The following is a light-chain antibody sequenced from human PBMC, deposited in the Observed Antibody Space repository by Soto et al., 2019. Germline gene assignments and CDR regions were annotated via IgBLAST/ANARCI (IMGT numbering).Light chain of an antibody. J-gene: IGKJ4*01. CDR3: QNSSDWRPRLP. CDR1: RSVSSY. Sequence: EIVLTQSPATLSLSPGERATLSCGASRSVSSYLAWYQQKPGQAPRLLICDASYRATGIPARFSGSGSGTDFPLTISGLGREDFAVFYCQNSSDWRPRLPLGGGTEVEIK. V-gene: IGKV3-11*01. CDR2: DAS.